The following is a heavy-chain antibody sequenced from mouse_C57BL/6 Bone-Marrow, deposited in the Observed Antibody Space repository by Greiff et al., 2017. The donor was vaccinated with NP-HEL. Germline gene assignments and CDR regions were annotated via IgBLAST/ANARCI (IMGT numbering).Heavy chain of an antibody. CDR3: AREEDYYGSSYYFDF. CDR2: ISAGGSYT. V-gene: IGHV5-4*01. J-gene: IGHJ2*01. D-gene: IGHD1-1*01. CDR1: GFTFSSYA. Sequence: EVMLVESGGGLVKPGGSLKLSCAASGFTFSSYAMSWVRQTPEKRLEWVATISAGGSYTYYPDNVKGRFTISRDNAKNNLYLQMSHLKSEDTAMYYCAREEDYYGSSYYFDFGGQGTTLTVSS.